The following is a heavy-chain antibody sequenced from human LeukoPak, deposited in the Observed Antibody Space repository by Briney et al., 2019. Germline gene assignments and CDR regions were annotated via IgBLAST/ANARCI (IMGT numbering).Heavy chain of an antibody. CDR1: GDSINTKNYY. J-gene: IGHJ4*02. CDR2: IYYSGNT. D-gene: IGHD5-18*01. Sequence: PSETLSLTCTVSGDSINTKNYYWGWIRQPPGKGLEWIGSIYYSGNTYYNPSLKGRVTLSIDTSKNQFSLRLSSVTAADTAVYHCARHSYGTFDYWGQGTLVTVSS. V-gene: IGHV4-39*01. CDR3: ARHSYGTFDY.